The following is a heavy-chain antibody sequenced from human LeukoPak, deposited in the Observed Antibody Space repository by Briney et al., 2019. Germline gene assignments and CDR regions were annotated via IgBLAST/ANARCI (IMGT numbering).Heavy chain of an antibody. D-gene: IGHD4-4*01. V-gene: IGHV1-46*01. J-gene: IGHJ6*02. Sequence: ASVKVSCKASGYTFTSYYMHWVRQAPGQGLEWMGIINPSGGSTSYAQKFQGRVTMTRDPSTSTVYMELSSLRSEDTAVYYCARDLYSNYGGRGGGMDVWGQGTTVTVSS. CDR1: GYTFTSYY. CDR3: ARDLYSNYGGRGGGMDV. CDR2: INPSGGST.